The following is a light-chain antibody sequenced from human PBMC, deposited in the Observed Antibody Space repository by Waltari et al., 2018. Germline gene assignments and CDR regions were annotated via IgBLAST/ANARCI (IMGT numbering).Light chain of an antibody. CDR3: RSHSTNNIVL. V-gene: IGLV2-14*01. J-gene: IGLJ2*01. Sequence: QSGLTQPASVSASPGESITISCTGTSGDIGCSDFVSWYQHHPGRAPKVLIFDVNHRPSGISDRFAGSKSGNTASLTISELQPEDDADYYCRSHSTNNIVLFGGGTKVTVL. CDR1: SGDIGCSDF. CDR2: DVN.